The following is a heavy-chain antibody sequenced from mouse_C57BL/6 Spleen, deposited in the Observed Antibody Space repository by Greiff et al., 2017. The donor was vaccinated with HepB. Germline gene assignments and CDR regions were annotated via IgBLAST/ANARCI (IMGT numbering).Heavy chain of an antibody. CDR3: ARRGTVVDFDY. CDR1: GYTFTDYY. CDR2: INPYNGGT. V-gene: IGHV1-19*01. Sequence: VQLQQSGPVLVKPGASVKMSCKASGYTFTDYYMNWVKQSHGKSLEWIGVINPYNGGTSYNQKFKGKATLTVDKSSSTAYMELNSLTSEDSAVYYCARRGTVVDFDYWGQGTTLTVSS. D-gene: IGHD1-1*01. J-gene: IGHJ2*01.